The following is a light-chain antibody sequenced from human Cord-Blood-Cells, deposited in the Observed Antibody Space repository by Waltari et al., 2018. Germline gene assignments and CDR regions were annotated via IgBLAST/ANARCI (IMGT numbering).Light chain of an antibody. CDR1: SSDIRSYNL. J-gene: IGLJ3*02. Sequence: QSALTQPASVSGSPGQSLTIPCTGTSSDIRSYNLVSWYQQHPGKTPKLTFYEGSHRPSGVSNRFSGSKSGNTASLTSAGLQAEDEADYYCCSYAGSRVFGGGTKLTVL. CDR3: CSYAGSRV. V-gene: IGLV2-23*01. CDR2: EGS.